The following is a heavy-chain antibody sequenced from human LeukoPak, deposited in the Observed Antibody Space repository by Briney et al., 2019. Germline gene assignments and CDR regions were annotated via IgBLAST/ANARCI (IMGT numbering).Heavy chain of an antibody. CDR1: GFTFSSYG. CDR2: ISYDGSNK. V-gene: IGHV3-30*18. J-gene: IGHJ4*02. Sequence: GGSLRLSCAASGFTFSSYGMHWVRQAPGKGLEWVAVISYDGSNKYYADSVKGRFTISRDNSKNTLYLQMNSLRAEDTAVYYCAKDSPAEYSSPLDYWGQGTLVTVSS. D-gene: IGHD6-6*01. CDR3: AKDSPAEYSSPLDY.